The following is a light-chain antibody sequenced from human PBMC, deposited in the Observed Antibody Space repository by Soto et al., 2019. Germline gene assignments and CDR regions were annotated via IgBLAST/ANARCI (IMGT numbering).Light chain of an antibody. CDR2: GAS. CDR3: QQTSSTFPS. CDR1: QNINYY. J-gene: IGKJ4*01. Sequence: DIQMTQSPSSLSASVGDRVTITCRASQNINYYLNWYQQKPGKAPKLLIYGASNLQSGVPSRFSGSGSGTDFTLTISSLQLEDFATYFCQQTSSTFPSFGGGTKVDIK. V-gene: IGKV1-39*01.